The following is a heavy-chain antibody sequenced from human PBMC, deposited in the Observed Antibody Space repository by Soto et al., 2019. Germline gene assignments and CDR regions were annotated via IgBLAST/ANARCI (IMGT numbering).Heavy chain of an antibody. Sequence: PGGSLRLSCAASGFTFSSYWMSWVRQAPGKGLEWVANIKQDGSEKYYVDSVKGRFTISRDNAKNSLYLQMNSLRAEDTAVYYCAREGFLEWLLYYFDYWGQGTLVTVSS. J-gene: IGHJ4*02. V-gene: IGHV3-7*01. CDR1: GFTFSSYW. CDR3: AREGFLEWLLYYFDY. D-gene: IGHD3-3*01. CDR2: IKQDGSEK.